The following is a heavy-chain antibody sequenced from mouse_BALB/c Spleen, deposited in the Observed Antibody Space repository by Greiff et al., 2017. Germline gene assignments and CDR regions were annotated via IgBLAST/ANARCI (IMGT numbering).Heavy chain of an antibody. Sequence: VQLQQSGPGLVAPSQSLSITCTVSGFSLTSYGVHWVRQPPGKGLEWLGVIWAGGSTNYNSALMSRLSISKDNSKSQVFLKMNSLQTDDTAMYYCARVRGNYLYYAMDYWGQGTSVTVSS. D-gene: IGHD2-1*01. CDR2: IWAGGST. V-gene: IGHV2-9*02. J-gene: IGHJ4*01. CDR3: ARVRGNYLYYAMDY. CDR1: GFSLTSYG.